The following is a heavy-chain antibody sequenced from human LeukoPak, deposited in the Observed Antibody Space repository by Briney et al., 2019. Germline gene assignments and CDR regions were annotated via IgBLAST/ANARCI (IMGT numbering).Heavy chain of an antibody. CDR2: ISAYNGNT. CDR3: ARDYDILTGYYNPEVGYYYYYMDV. V-gene: IGHV1-18*01. D-gene: IGHD3-9*01. CDR1: GYTFTSYG. J-gene: IGHJ6*03. Sequence: ASVKVSCKASGYTFTSYGISWVRQAPGQGLEWMGWISAYNGNTNYAQKLQGRVTMTTDTSTSTAYMELRSLRSDDTAVHYCARDYDILTGYYNPEVGYYYYYMDVWGKGTTVTVSS.